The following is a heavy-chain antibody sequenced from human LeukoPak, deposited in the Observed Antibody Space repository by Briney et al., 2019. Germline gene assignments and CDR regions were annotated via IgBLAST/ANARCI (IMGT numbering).Heavy chain of an antibody. V-gene: IGHV3-48*03. CDR2: ISISGSTI. CDR1: GFTFSSYE. D-gene: IGHD6-6*01. Sequence: GGSLRLSCAASGFTFSSYEMNWVRQAPGKGLEWVSYISISGSTIYYADSVKGRFTISRDNAKNSLYLQMNSLRVEDTAVYYCAREGLWGAARDAFDVWAKGQWSPSLQ. J-gene: IGHJ3*01. CDR3: AREGLWGAARDAFDV.